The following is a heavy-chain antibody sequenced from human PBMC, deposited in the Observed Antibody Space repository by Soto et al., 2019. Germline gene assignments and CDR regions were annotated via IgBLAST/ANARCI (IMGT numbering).Heavy chain of an antibody. D-gene: IGHD6-19*01. Sequence: GGSLRLSCAASGFTFSGSAMHWVRQASGKGLEWVGRIRSKANSYTTAYAASVKGRFTISRDESKNTAYLQMNSLKTEDTAVYYCTRSYDSSGWYRFDYWGQGVLVTVSS. V-gene: IGHV3-73*01. CDR3: TRSYDSSGWYRFDY. CDR2: IRSKANSYTT. CDR1: GFTFSGSA. J-gene: IGHJ4*02.